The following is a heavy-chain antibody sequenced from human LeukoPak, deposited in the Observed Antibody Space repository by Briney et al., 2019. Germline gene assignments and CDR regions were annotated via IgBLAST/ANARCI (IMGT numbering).Heavy chain of an antibody. Sequence: ASVKVSCKASGYTFTGYYMHWVRQAPGQGLEWMGWINPNSGGTNYAQKFQGRVTMTRDTSISTAYMELSRLRSDDTAVYYCARDRVAARIMDYWGRGTLVTVSS. J-gene: IGHJ2*01. D-gene: IGHD6-6*01. CDR2: INPNSGGT. CDR3: ARDRVAARIMDY. V-gene: IGHV1-2*02. CDR1: GYTFTGYY.